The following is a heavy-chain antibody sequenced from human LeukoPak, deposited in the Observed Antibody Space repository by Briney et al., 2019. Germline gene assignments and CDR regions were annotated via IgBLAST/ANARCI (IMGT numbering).Heavy chain of an antibody. CDR1: GGSISSSSYY. CDR2: IYYSGST. J-gene: IGHJ4*02. D-gene: IGHD3-22*01. V-gene: IGHV4-39*02. Sequence: SETLSLTCTVSGGSISSSSYYWGWIRQPPGKGLEWIGSIYYSGSTYYNPSLKSRVTISVDTSKNQFSLKLSSVTAADTAVYYCARESTYYYDSSGLVPLGYYFDYWGQGTLVTVSS. CDR3: ARESTYYYDSSGLVPLGYYFDY.